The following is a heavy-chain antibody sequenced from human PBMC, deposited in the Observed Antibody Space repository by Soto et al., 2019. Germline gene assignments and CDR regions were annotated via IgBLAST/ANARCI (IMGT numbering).Heavy chain of an antibody. Sequence: PSETLSLTCTVSGGSISSGGYYWSWIRQHPGKGLEWIGYIYYSGSTYYNPSLKSRVTISVDTSKNQFSLKLSSVTAADTAVYYCAREGNLGRWIQPLDPWGQGTLVTVSS. J-gene: IGHJ5*02. CDR1: GGSISSGGYY. CDR3: AREGNLGRWIQPLDP. CDR2: IYYSGST. V-gene: IGHV4-31*03. D-gene: IGHD2-2*03.